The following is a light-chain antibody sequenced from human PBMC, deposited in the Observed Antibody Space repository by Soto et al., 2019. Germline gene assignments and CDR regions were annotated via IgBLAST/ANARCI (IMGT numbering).Light chain of an antibody. CDR2: DAS. Sequence: DIQMTQSPSTLSASVGDRVTITCRASQSISNRLARYQQKPGKAPKVLIYDASSLESGVPSRISGSGSATEFILTISSLQPDDFATYHCQHYGGVWTFGQGTKVDIK. J-gene: IGKJ1*01. CDR1: QSISNR. CDR3: QHYGGVWT. V-gene: IGKV1-5*01.